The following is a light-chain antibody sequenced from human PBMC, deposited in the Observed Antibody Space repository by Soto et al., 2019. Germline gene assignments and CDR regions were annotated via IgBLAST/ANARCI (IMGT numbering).Light chain of an antibody. J-gene: IGKJ1*01. CDR1: QSISSW. Sequence: DIQMTQSPSTLSASMGDTVTITCRASQSISSWLAWYQHKPGKAPKLLIYQASVLHSGVPSRFSGSGSGTEFTLTITGLQPDDVATDYCQQYNSNYRLWTFGQGTKVEIK. CDR2: QAS. V-gene: IGKV1-5*03. CDR3: QQYNSNYRLWT.